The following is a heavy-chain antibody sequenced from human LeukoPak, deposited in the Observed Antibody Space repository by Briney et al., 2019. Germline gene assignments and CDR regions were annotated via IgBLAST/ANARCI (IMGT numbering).Heavy chain of an antibody. Sequence: SETLSLTCTVSGGSISSYYWSWIRQPPGKGLEWIGYIYYSGSTNYNPSLKSRVTISVDTSKNQFSLKLSSVTAADTAVYYCARAYSSGWYLLDYWDQGTLVTVSS. CDR3: ARAYSSGWYLLDY. V-gene: IGHV4-59*01. J-gene: IGHJ4*02. CDR1: GGSISSYY. CDR2: IYYSGST. D-gene: IGHD6-19*01.